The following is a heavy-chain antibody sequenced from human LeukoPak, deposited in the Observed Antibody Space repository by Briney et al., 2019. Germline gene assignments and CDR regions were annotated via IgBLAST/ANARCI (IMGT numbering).Heavy chain of an antibody. V-gene: IGHV4-39*01. CDR2: VSYSGTI. CDR1: GRSISGGTYD. J-gene: IGHJ5*01. Sequence: PEPLSLTCTVSGRSISGGTYDWGWLRRPRGEGLERIGTVSYSGTIYYTSSLKSRVTRSVDTSKNQFSLYLKSVTAADTAVYDCARRGGYIFLNWFDPWGQGTLVTVSS. CDR3: ARRGGYIFLNWFDP. D-gene: IGHD6-19*01.